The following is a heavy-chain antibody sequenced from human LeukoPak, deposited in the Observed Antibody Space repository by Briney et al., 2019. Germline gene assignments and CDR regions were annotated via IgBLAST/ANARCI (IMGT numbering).Heavy chain of an antibody. CDR3: ARVDTAMVIDY. V-gene: IGHV1-69*10. Sequence: SVKVSCKASGGTFSSYAISWEPQAPDPRLEWTGRIIPTLRKANYAQKFQGRVTITADKSTSTAYMELSSLRSEDTAVYYCARVDTAMVIDYWGQGTLVTVSS. CDR1: GGTFSSYA. CDR2: IIPTLRKA. J-gene: IGHJ4*02. D-gene: IGHD5-18*01.